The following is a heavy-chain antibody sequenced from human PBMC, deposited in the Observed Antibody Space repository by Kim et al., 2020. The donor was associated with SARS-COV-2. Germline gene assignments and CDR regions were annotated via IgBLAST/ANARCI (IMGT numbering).Heavy chain of an antibody. Sequence: SVKVSCKASGGTFSTYAISWVRQAPGQGLEWMGRILPILGIANYAQEFQGRVTITADKSTSTAYMELSSLRSEDTAVYYCARCGYCSGVRCYSIWFDLWGQGTLVAVSS. V-gene: IGHV1-69*04. CDR2: ILPILGIA. CDR3: ARCGYCSGVRCYSIWFDL. J-gene: IGHJ5*02. CDR1: GGTFSTYA. D-gene: IGHD2-15*01.